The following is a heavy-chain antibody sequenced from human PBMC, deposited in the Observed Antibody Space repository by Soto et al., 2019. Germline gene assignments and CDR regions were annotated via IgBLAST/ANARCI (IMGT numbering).Heavy chain of an antibody. CDR2: INHSGST. CDR3: ARGWARNYYYGSGSPLWYFDY. V-gene: IGHV4-34*01. D-gene: IGHD3-10*01. CDR1: GGSFSGYY. Sequence: QVQLQQWGAGLLKPSETLSLTCAVYGGSFSGYYWSWIRQPPGKGLEWIGEINHSGSTNYNPSLKSRVTISVDTSKNQFSLKLSSVTAADTAVYYCARGWARNYYYGSGSPLWYFDYWGQGTLVTVSS. J-gene: IGHJ4*02.